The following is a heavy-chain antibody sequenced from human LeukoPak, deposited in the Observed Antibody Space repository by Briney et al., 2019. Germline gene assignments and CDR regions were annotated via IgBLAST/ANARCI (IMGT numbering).Heavy chain of an antibody. Sequence: SETLSLTCTVSGGSISSYYWSWIRQPPGKGLEWIGYIYYTGSTNYNPSLKSRVSTSVDTSKNQLSLNLNSVTAADTAVYYCARHLKGVMTCFDYWGQGALVTVSS. CDR1: GGSISSYY. J-gene: IGHJ4*02. D-gene: IGHD2-21*02. CDR2: IYYTGST. CDR3: ARHLKGVMTCFDY. V-gene: IGHV4-59*08.